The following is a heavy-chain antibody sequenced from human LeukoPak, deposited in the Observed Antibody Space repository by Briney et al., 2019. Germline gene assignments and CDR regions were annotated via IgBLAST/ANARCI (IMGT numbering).Heavy chain of an antibody. CDR2: ISRSGDTI. CDR3: ARDYASDY. D-gene: IGHD3-10*01. J-gene: IGHJ4*02. V-gene: IGHV3-48*03. CDR1: GFTFSIYE. Sequence: PGGSLRLSCAASGFTFSIYEMNGVRQAPGKGLEWVSYISRSGDTIYFADSVKGRFTSSRDNATNSLYLQMSSLRAEDTAVYYCARDYASDYWGQGTLVTVSS.